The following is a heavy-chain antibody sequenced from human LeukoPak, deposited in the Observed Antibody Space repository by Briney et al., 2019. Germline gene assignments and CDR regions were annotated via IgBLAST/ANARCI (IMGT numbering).Heavy chain of an antibody. V-gene: IGHV3-64*01. Sequence: GGSLRLSCAASGXTFSTYAMHWVRQTPGKGLEYVSAISTNGGGTYYANSVKGRFTISRDNSKNTLYLQMGSLRAEDMAVYYCARYCNGVTCYSGYEYWGQGTLVTVSS. D-gene: IGHD2-15*01. CDR2: ISTNGGGT. CDR3: ARYCNGVTCYSGYEY. J-gene: IGHJ4*02. CDR1: GXTFSTYA.